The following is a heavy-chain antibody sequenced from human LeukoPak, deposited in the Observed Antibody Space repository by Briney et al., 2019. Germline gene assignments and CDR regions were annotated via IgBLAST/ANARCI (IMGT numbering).Heavy chain of an antibody. CDR2: ISWSSRAI. CDR1: GFTFDDYA. Sequence: GGSLRLSCAASGFTFDDYAMHWVRQAPGKGLEWVSGISWSSRAIAYADSVKGRFTISRDNSKNTLYLQMNSLRAEDTAVYYCARESPVSMVGATVRGYFDYWGQGTLVTVSS. CDR3: ARESPVSMVGATVRGYFDY. V-gene: IGHV3-9*01. J-gene: IGHJ4*02. D-gene: IGHD1-26*01.